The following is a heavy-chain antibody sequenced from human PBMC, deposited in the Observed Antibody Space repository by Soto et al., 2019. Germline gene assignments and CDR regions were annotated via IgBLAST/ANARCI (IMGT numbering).Heavy chain of an antibody. CDR1: GYTFTGYY. D-gene: IGHD3-22*01. CDR2: INPNSGGT. V-gene: IGHV1-2*04. CDR3: ARGYYYDSSGPGGGDRYYYYGMDV. Sequence: QVQLVQSGAEVKKPGASVKVSCKASGYTFTGYYMHWVRQAPGQGLEWMGWINPNSGGTNYAQKFQGWVTMTRDTSISTAYMELSRLRSDDTAVYYCARGYYYDSSGPGGGDRYYYYGMDVWGQGITVTVSS. J-gene: IGHJ6*02.